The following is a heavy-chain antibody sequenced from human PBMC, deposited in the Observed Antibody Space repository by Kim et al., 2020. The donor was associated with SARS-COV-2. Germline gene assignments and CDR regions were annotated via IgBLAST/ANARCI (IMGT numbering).Heavy chain of an antibody. CDR3: ARERLPTTGRRGKRPDRYDAFDI. Sequence: ASVKVSCKASGYTFTSYYMHWVRQAPGQGLEWMGIINPSGGSTSYAQKFQGRVTMTRDTSTSTVYMELSSLRSEDTAVYYCARERLPTTGRRGKRPDRYDAFDIWGQGTMVTVSS. V-gene: IGHV1-46*01. D-gene: IGHD1-1*01. J-gene: IGHJ3*02. CDR2: INPSGGST. CDR1: GYTFTSYY.